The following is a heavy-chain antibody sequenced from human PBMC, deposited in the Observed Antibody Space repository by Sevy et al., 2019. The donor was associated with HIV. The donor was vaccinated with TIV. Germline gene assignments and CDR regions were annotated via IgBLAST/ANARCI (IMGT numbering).Heavy chain of an antibody. V-gene: IGHV3-33*01. CDR1: GFAFNTFG. CDR3: ARDRYCSTSRCYNWIDP. D-gene: IGHD2-2*01. CDR2: ISFDENIE. Sequence: GGSLRLSCAASGFAFNTFGMHWVRRAPGKGLEWVAFISFDENIEYYADSVKGRFTISRDNSKNMLYLQMNSLRAEDTAMYYCARDRYCSTSRCYNWIDPWGQGTLVTVS. J-gene: IGHJ5*02.